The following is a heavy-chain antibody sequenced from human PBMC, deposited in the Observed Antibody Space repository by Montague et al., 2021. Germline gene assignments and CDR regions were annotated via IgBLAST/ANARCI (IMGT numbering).Heavy chain of an antibody. V-gene: IGHV3-21*01. CDR1: GFTFSSYT. Sequence: SLRLSCAASGFTFSSYTMNWVRQAPGKGLEWVSAISSSSSYIYYADSVKGRFTISRDNAKKSLYLQMTSLRVEDTAVYYCARWGSGWPYLDIGGQGTLVTVSS. D-gene: IGHD6-19*01. CDR3: ARWGSGWPYLDI. CDR2: ISSSSSYI. J-gene: IGHJ4*02.